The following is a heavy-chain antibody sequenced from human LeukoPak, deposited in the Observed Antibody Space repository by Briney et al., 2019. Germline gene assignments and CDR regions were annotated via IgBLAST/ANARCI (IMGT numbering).Heavy chain of an antibody. J-gene: IGHJ4*02. V-gene: IGHV3-43D*04. CDR3: AKGGYDILTGRFDY. D-gene: IGHD3-9*01. CDR2: ISWDGGST. CDR1: GLTFDDYA. Sequence: PGGSLRLSCAASGLTFDDYAMHWVRQAPGKGLEWVSLISWDGGSTYYADSVKGRFTISRDNSKNSLYLQMNSLRAEDTALYYCAKGGYDILTGRFDYWGQGTLVTVSS.